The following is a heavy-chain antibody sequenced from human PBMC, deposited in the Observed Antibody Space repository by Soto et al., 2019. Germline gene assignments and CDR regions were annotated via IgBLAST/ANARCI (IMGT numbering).Heavy chain of an antibody. D-gene: IGHD2-2*01. CDR3: AVHCSTSSGSY. CDR2: IGGSAESA. Sequence: EVQLSESGGGLVQPGGSLRVSCAASGFTFSTYAMSWVRQAPGKGLEWVSAIGGSAESAYYGDSVKGRFTISRDNSKNTVYLQMNSLRAEDTAVYYCAVHCSTSSGSYWGQGTLVTVSS. CDR1: GFTFSTYA. V-gene: IGHV3-23*01. J-gene: IGHJ4*02.